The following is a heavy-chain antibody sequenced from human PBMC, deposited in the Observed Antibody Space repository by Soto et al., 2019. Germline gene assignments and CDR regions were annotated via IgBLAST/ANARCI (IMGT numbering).Heavy chain of an antibody. D-gene: IGHD1-26*01. J-gene: IGHJ4*02. V-gene: IGHV4-59*01. Sequence: SESLSLSCTVSGSSICTYSWGWIRQPPGKGLEWIGYIDYSGNTNYNPSLKSRVTLSVDTSKNQFSLKLTSVTAADSAVYYCSGAESPDTAYFSLYWGQGTPVTVSS. CDR2: IDYSGNT. CDR1: GSSICTYS. CDR3: SGAESPDTAYFSLY.